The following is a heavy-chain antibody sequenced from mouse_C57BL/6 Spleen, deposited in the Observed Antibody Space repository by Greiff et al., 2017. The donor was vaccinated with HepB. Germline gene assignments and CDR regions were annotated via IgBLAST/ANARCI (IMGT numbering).Heavy chain of an antibody. J-gene: IGHJ3*01. Sequence: VQLQQPGAELVKPGASVKLSCKASGYTFTSYWMQWVKQRPGQGLEWIGEIDPSDSYTNYNQKFKGKATLTVDTSSSTAYMPLGGLTSEDSAVYYCAIRGSSPQAYWGKGTLVTVSA. CDR2: IDPSDSYT. CDR1: GYTFTSYW. CDR3: AIRGSSPQAY. V-gene: IGHV1-50*01. D-gene: IGHD1-1*01.